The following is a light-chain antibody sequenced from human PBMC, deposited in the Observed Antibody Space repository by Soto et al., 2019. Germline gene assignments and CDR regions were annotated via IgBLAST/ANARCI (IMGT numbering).Light chain of an antibody. CDR3: QQRYSWLRV. CDR1: QSVSSS. J-gene: IGKJ1*01. V-gene: IGKV3-11*01. CDR2: SGY. Sequence: FGVTQSPDTLSLSPGETATLSCRASQSVSSSVAWYQHKPGQSPRLVVYSGYKRSPGVPARFSGSGSGTDFTLTISSLESDDFAIYYCQQRYSWLRVFGPGTKVEVK.